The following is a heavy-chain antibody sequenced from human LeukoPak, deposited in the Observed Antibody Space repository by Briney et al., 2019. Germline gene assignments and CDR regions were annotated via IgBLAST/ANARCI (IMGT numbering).Heavy chain of an antibody. J-gene: IGHJ4*02. D-gene: IGHD3-9*01. CDR2: IIPIFGTA. CDR3: ARAAPDHYDILTGYYYFDY. Sequence: GASVKVSCKASGGTFSSYAISWVRQAPGQGLEWMGGIIPIFGTANYAQKFQGRVTITADKSTSTAYMELSSLRSEDTAVYYCARAAPDHYDILTGYYYFDYWGQGTLVTVSS. CDR1: GGTFSSYA. V-gene: IGHV1-69*06.